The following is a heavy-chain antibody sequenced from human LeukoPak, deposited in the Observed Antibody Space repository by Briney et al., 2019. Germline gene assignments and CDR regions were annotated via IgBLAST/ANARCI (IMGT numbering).Heavy chain of an antibody. CDR2: ISWNSGSI. V-gene: IGHV3-9*01. J-gene: IGHJ4*02. CDR1: GFTFDDYA. Sequence: GGSLRLSCAASGFTFDDYAMHWVRQAPGKGLEWVSGISWNSGSIGYADSVKGRFTISRDNAKNSLYLQMNSLRAEDTAVYYCARDRRDYLVRHFDYWGQGTLVTVSS. D-gene: IGHD4-17*01. CDR3: ARDRRDYLVRHFDY.